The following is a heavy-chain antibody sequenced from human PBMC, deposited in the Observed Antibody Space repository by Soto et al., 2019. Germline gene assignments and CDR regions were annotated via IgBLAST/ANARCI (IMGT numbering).Heavy chain of an antibody. CDR2: IWYDGSKK. D-gene: IGHD2-2*01. CDR3: ASRSPALDY. Sequence: QVQLVESGEGVVQPGRSLRLSCEASGFTFSSYGMHWVRQAPGKGLEWVAVIWYDGSKKYYADFVKGRFTISRDNSKNTLYLQMNNLRAEDTAVYYCASRSPALDYWGQGALVTVSS. V-gene: IGHV3-33*01. J-gene: IGHJ4*02. CDR1: GFTFSSYG.